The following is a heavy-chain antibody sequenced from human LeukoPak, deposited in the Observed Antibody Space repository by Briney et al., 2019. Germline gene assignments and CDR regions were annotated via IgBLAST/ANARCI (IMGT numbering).Heavy chain of an antibody. J-gene: IGHJ3*02. D-gene: IGHD3-3*01. CDR1: GGSFGGYY. CDR2: INHSGST. Sequence: PSETLSLTCAVYGGSFGGYYWSWIRQPPGKGLEWIGEINHSGSTNYNPSLKSRVTISVDTSKNQFSLKLSSVTAADTAVYYCARERTVTIFGVDNDAFDIWGQGTMVTVSS. CDR3: ARERTVTIFGVDNDAFDI. V-gene: IGHV4-34*01.